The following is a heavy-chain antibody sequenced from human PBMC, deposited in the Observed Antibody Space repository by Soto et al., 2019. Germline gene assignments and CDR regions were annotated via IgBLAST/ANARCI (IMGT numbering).Heavy chain of an antibody. CDR2: ISGKNGNT. CDR3: ARSGYYEDTGTFEN. D-gene: IGHD5-12*01. Sequence: ASVKVSCKASGYNVSDFGITWVRQAPGQGLEWMGWISGKNGNTNYAQKVQGRVTLTADTSTRTAYMEMRALTSDDTGIYYCARSGYYEDTGTFENWGQGTPVTVSS. J-gene: IGHJ4*02. CDR1: GYNVSDFG. V-gene: IGHV1-18*04.